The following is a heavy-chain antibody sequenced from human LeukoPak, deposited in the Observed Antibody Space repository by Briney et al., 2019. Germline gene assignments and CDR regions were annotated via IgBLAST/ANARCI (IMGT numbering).Heavy chain of an antibody. J-gene: IGHJ4*02. D-gene: IGHD3-16*01. Sequence: SESLSLTCTVSGGSMSSYYWSWIRQPPGKGLEWIGYIYYSGSTNYNPSLKSRVTISVDTSKNQFTLKLSSVTAADTAVYYCARGRYGWLPFDYWGQGTLVTVSS. V-gene: IGHV4-59*01. CDR3: ARGRYGWLPFDY. CDR2: IYYSGST. CDR1: GGSMSSYY.